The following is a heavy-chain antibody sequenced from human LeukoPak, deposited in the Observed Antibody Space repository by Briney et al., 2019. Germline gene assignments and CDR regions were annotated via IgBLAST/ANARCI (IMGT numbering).Heavy chain of an antibody. J-gene: IGHJ4*02. Sequence: PGGSLRLSCAASGFTFSIYSMNWVRQAPGKGRRWVSSISSSSTYIYYADSVKGRFTISRDNAKSSLYLQMDSLRADDTAVYYCARDVPRTGADYWGQGTLVTVSS. CDR2: ISSSSTYI. CDR3: ARDVPRTGADY. V-gene: IGHV3-21*01. D-gene: IGHD7-27*01. CDR1: GFTFSIYS.